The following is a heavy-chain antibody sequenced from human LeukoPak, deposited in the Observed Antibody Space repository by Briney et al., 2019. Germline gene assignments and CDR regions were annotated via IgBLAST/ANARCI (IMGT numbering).Heavy chain of an antibody. V-gene: IGHV3-7*01. D-gene: IGHD4-17*01. Sequence: GGSLRLSCAASEFTFSTYWMSWVRQAPGKGLEWVANIKQDGSEKYYVDSVKGRFTISRDNAKNSLYLQMNSLRAEDTAVYYCARTTTVTSVSIFFDYWGQGTLVTVSS. CDR1: EFTFSTYW. CDR3: ARTTTVTSVSIFFDY. CDR2: IKQDGSEK. J-gene: IGHJ4*02.